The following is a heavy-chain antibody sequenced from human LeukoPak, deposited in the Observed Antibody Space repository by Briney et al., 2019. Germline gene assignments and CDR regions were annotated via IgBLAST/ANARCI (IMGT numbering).Heavy chain of an antibody. Sequence: GGSLRLSCAVSGFTFSTHNMNWVRQAPGKGLEWVSSISYSSSYIYYADSVRGRFTISRDNAESSLYLQMNSLRVEDTAVYYCASLVGATTKPDSDHWGQGTLVTVSS. D-gene: IGHD1-26*01. CDR1: GFTFSTHN. J-gene: IGHJ4*02. CDR2: ISYSSSYI. CDR3: ASLVGATTKPDSDH. V-gene: IGHV3-21*01.